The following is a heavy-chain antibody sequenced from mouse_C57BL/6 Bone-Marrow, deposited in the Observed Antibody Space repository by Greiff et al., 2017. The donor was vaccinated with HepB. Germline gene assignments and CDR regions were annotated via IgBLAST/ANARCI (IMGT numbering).Heavy chain of an antibody. J-gene: IGHJ2*01. D-gene: IGHD1-1*01. V-gene: IGHV5-9*01. CDR3: ARHNYYGSSFYFDY. CDR1: GFTFSSYT. Sequence: EVQLQESGGGLVKPGGSLKLSCAASGFTFSSYTMSWVRQTPEKRLEWVATISGGGGNTYYPDSVKGRFTISRDNAKNTLYLQMSSLRSEDTALYYCARHNYYGSSFYFDYWGQGTTLTVSS. CDR2: ISGGGGNT.